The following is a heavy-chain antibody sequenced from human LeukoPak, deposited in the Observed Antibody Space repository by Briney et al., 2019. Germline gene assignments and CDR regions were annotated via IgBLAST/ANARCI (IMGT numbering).Heavy chain of an antibody. CDR3: ARSHGIAVAADAFDI. CDR2: IYISGST. Sequence: SGTLSLTCTVSGGSISSYYWSWIRPPAGKGVEWIGRIYISGSTNHNPPLTSRVTMSLDTSKNQYSLKLSSVPAADTAVYYCARSHGIAVAADAFDIWGQGTMVSVPS. V-gene: IGHV4-4*07. J-gene: IGHJ3*02. CDR1: GGSISSYY. D-gene: IGHD6-19*01.